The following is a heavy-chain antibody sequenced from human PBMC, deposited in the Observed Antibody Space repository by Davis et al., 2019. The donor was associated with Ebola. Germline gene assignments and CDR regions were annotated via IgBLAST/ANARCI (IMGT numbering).Heavy chain of an antibody. D-gene: IGHD5-18*01. J-gene: IGHJ6*02. CDR1: GFTFSGSA. V-gene: IGHV3-73*01. Sequence: GVFKISCAASGFTFSGSAMHWVRPASGQGLEWVGRIRSKANRYATAYAASVKGRFTISRDDSKNTAYLQMNSLKTEDTAVYYCTRRGYSYGYYYYGMDVWGQGTTVTVSS. CDR2: IRSKANRYAT. CDR3: TRRGYSYGYYYYGMDV.